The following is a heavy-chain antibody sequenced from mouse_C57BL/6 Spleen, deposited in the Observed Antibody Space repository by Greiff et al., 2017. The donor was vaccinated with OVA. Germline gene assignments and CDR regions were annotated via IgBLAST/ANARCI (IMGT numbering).Heavy chain of an antibody. CDR3: ARGSNYDHYYAMDY. CDR1: GYTFTSYW. D-gene: IGHD2-5*01. J-gene: IGHJ4*01. V-gene: IGHV1-72*01. CDR2: IDPNSGGT. Sequence: VQLQQSGAELVKPGASVTLSCKASGYTFTSYWMHWVKQRPGRGLEWIGRIDPNSGGTKYNEKFKSKATLTVDKPSSTAYMQLSSLTSEDSAVYYCARGSNYDHYYAMDYWGQGTSVTVAS.